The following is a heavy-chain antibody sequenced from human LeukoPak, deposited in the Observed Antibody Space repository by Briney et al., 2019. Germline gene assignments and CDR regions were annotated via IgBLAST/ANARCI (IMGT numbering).Heavy chain of an antibody. CDR2: IKQDGSEK. Sequence: PGGSLRLSCAASGFTFSSYWMSWVRQAPGKGLQWVANIKQDGSEKYYVDSVKGRFTISRDNAKNSLYLQMNSLRAEDTAVYYCARDYGDYLGGYYYYYMDVWGKGTTVTVSS. V-gene: IGHV3-7*01. D-gene: IGHD4-17*01. J-gene: IGHJ6*03. CDR3: ARDYGDYLGGYYYYYMDV. CDR1: GFTFSSYW.